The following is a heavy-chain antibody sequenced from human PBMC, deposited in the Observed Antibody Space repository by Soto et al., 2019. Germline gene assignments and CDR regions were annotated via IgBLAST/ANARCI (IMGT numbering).Heavy chain of an antibody. Sequence: SETLSLTCTVSGGSISSSSYYWGWIRQPPGRGLEWIGSIFYSGSTYYNPSLKSRVTISVDTSKNQFSLKLSSVTAADTAVYYCARGFVYDYVWGSYRYTNWFDPWGQGTLVTVS. J-gene: IGHJ5*02. D-gene: IGHD3-16*02. CDR1: GGSISSSSYY. V-gene: IGHV4-39*01. CDR2: IFYSGST. CDR3: ARGFVYDYVWGSYRYTNWFDP.